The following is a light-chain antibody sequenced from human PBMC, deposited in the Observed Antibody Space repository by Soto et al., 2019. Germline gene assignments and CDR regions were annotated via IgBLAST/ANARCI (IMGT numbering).Light chain of an antibody. V-gene: IGKV1-39*01. Sequence: DIQMTQSPPSLSASVGDRVTITCRASQSISNSVNWYRQKPGKAPKLLIFDASNLESGVPSRFSGSGSGTDFTLTISSLQPDDFATYYGQQSYNTPRTFGQGTKVEI. CDR1: QSISNS. CDR3: QQSYNTPRT. J-gene: IGKJ1*01. CDR2: DAS.